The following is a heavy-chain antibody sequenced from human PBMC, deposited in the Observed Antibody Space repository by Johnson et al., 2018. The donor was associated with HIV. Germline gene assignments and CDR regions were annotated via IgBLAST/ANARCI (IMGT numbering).Heavy chain of an antibody. D-gene: IGHD3-22*01. J-gene: IGHJ3*02. Sequence: QVQLVESGGGVVQPGRSLRLSCAASGFTFSSYAMHWVRQAPGKGLDWVAVISYDGGNIYYTDSVKGRFTISRDNSKNTLYLQMNSLRAEDTAVYYCAKDFYDSSGYYICAFDIWGQGTMVTVSS. CDR2: ISYDGGNI. CDR3: AKDFYDSSGYYICAFDI. CDR1: GFTFSSYA. V-gene: IGHV3-30*04.